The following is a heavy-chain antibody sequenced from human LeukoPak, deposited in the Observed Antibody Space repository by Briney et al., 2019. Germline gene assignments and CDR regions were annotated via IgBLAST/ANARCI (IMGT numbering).Heavy chain of an antibody. J-gene: IGHJ4*02. CDR3: ARDLRVQVERRRGLDY. D-gene: IGHD1-1*01. Sequence: PGGSLRLSCAASGFTFSSYSMNWVRQAPGKGLEWVSYISSSSSTIYYADSVKGRLTISRDNAKNSLSLQMNSLRAEDTAVYYCARDLRVQVERRRGLDYWGQGTLVTVSS. CDR2: ISSSSSTI. CDR1: GFTFSSYS. V-gene: IGHV3-48*04.